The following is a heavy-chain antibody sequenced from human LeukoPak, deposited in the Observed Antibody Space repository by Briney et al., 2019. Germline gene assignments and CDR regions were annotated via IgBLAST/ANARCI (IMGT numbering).Heavy chain of an antibody. V-gene: IGHV1-2*02. D-gene: IGHD4-17*01. CDR2: INPNSGGT. CDR1: GYTFTGYY. Sequence: ASVKVSCKASGYTFTGYYIHWVRQAPGQGLEWMGWINPNSGGTNYAQKFQGRVTMTRDTSISTAYMELSRLRSDDTAVYYCARIYTGGDYRDYWGQGTLVTVSS. J-gene: IGHJ4*02. CDR3: ARIYTGGDYRDY.